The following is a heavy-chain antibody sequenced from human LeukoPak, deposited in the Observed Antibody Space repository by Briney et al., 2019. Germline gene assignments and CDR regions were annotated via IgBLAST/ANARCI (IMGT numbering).Heavy chain of an antibody. V-gene: IGHV4-38-2*01. CDR1: DYSINSGHY. J-gene: IGHJ4*02. CDR3: ARHASPDIVIVPAATFDY. Sequence: PSETLSLTCAVSDYSINSGHYWGWIRQPPGKGLEWIGSIYHSGRTNYNPSLKSRVTTSVDTSKNQFSLKLTSVTAADTAVYYCARHASPDIVIVPAATFDYWGQGTLVTVSS. D-gene: IGHD2-2*01. CDR2: IYHSGRT.